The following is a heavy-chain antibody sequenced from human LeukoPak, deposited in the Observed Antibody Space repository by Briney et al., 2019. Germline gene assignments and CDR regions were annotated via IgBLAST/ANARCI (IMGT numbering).Heavy chain of an antibody. D-gene: IGHD3-22*01. V-gene: IGHV3-23*01. CDR1: RFTFSSYA. Sequence: GGSLRLSCAASRFTFSSYAMSWVRQAPGKGLEWVSAISGSGGSTYYADSVKGRFTISRDNSKNTLYLQMNSLRAEDTAVYYCAKDWYYDSSGYYSIRAFDYWGQGTLVTVSS. J-gene: IGHJ4*02. CDR2: ISGSGGST. CDR3: AKDWYYDSSGYYSIRAFDY.